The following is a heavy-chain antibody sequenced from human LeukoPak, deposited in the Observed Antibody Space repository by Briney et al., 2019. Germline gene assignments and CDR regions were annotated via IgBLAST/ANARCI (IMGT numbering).Heavy chain of an antibody. V-gene: IGHV3-11*06. CDR3: ARTGIAPAGAPFDY. CDR2: ISSSSSST. CDR1: GFTFSDYY. D-gene: IGHD6-13*01. Sequence: PGGSLRLSCAASGFTFSDYYMSWIRQAPGKGLEWVSYISSSSSSTNYADSVKGRFTISRDNAKNSLYLQMNSLRAEDTAVYYCARTGIAPAGAPFDYWGQGTLVTVSS. J-gene: IGHJ4*02.